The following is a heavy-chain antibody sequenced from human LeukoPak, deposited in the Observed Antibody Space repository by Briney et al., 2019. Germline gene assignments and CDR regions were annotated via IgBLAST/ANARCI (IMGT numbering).Heavy chain of an antibody. CDR1: GYTFTGYY. CDR3: ARDGVTSNWSYNWFDP. J-gene: IGHJ5*02. Sequence: ASVKVSCKASGYTFTGYYMHWVRQAPGQGLEWMGWINPNSGGTNYAQKFQGRVTMTRDTSITTAYMELSRLRSDDTAVYYCARDGVTSNWSYNWFDPWGQGTLVTVSS. V-gene: IGHV1-2*02. CDR2: INPNSGGT. D-gene: IGHD4-11*01.